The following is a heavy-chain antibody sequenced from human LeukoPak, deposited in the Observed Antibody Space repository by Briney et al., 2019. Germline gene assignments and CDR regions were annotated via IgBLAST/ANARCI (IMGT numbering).Heavy chain of an antibody. CDR3: ARDQYYDFWSGLYYYYMGV. V-gene: IGHV3-30*01. Sequence: GRSLRLSCAASGFTFSSYAMHWVRQAPGKGLEWVAVISYDGSNKYYADSVKGRFTISRDNSKNTLYLQMNSLRAEDTAVYYCARDQYYDFWSGLYYYYMGVWGKGTTVTVSS. J-gene: IGHJ6*03. CDR1: GFTFSSYA. CDR2: ISYDGSNK. D-gene: IGHD3-3*01.